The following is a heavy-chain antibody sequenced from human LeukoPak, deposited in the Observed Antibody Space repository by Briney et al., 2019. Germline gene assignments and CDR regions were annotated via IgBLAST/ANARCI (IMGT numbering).Heavy chain of an antibody. J-gene: IGHJ4*02. V-gene: IGHV3-23*01. D-gene: IGHD1-1*01. Sequence: GGSLRLSCAASGFTFSSYSMNGLRQAPGKGLEGVSSISGSGGRIDYADSVKGRFTISRGNSKNTLSLQMNSLTAEDTAVYYCAKNPRLEGWIYFDSWGQGILVTVSS. CDR1: GFTFSSYS. CDR3: AKNPRLEGWIYFDS. CDR2: ISGSGGRI.